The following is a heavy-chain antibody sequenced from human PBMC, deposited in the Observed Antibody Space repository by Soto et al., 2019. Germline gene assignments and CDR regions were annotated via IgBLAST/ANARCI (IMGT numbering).Heavy chain of an antibody. CDR3: ARGPSIVVVVAATEIYFQH. Sequence: SETLSLTCTVSGGSISSGGYYWSWIRQHPGKGLEWIGYIYYSGSTYYNPSLKSRVTISVDTSKNQFSLKLRSVTAADTAVYYCARGPSIVVVVAATEIYFQHWGQGTLVTVS. J-gene: IGHJ1*01. D-gene: IGHD2-15*01. V-gene: IGHV4-31*03. CDR2: IYYSGST. CDR1: GGSISSGGYY.